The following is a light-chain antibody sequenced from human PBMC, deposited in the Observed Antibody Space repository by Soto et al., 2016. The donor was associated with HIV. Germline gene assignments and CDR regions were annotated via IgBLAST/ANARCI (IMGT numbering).Light chain of an antibody. CDR2: KTS. Sequence: DIQMTQSPSTLSASVGDRVTITCRASQSISGWLAWYQQKPGKAPKLLIYKTSSLESGVSSGFSGSGSGTEFTLTISSLLPDDFATYYCQHGDTFGQGTKLEIK. CDR3: QHGDT. J-gene: IGKJ2*01. CDR1: QSISGW. V-gene: IGKV1-5*03.